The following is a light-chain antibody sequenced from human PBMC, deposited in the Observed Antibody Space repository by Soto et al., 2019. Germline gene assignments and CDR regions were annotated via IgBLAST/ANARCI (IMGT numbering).Light chain of an antibody. J-gene: IGKJ1*01. V-gene: IGKV1-5*03. Sequence: DIQMTQSHSTLSASVGDRVTITCRASQSISKWLAWHQQNPGKAPRLLIYQASRLESGIPSRFSGSGSGTEFTLTISSLQPDDFATYYCQQYNNYPGTFGQGTKVELK. CDR1: QSISKW. CDR2: QAS. CDR3: QQYNNYPGT.